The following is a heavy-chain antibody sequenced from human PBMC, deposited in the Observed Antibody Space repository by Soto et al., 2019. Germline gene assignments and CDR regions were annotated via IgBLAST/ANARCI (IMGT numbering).Heavy chain of an antibody. V-gene: IGHV4-31*03. D-gene: IGHD4-17*01. CDR1: GGSISSGGYY. Sequence: SETLSLTCTVSGGSISSGGYYWSWIRQHPGKGLEWIGYIYYSGSTYYNPSLKSRVTISVDTSKNQFSLKLSSVTATDTAVYYCARALDYGGPFDYWGQGTLVTVSS. CDR3: ARALDYGGPFDY. J-gene: IGHJ4*02. CDR2: IYYSGST.